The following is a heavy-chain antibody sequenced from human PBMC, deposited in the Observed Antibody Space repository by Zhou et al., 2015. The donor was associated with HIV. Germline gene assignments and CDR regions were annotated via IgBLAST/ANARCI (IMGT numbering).Heavy chain of an antibody. Sequence: QVQLVQSGAEVKKPGSSVKVSCKASGGTFSSYAISWVRQAPGQGLEWMGGIIPIFGTANYAQKFQGRVTITADKSTSTAYMELSSLRSEDTAVYYCAFYGSGRPHYYYYGMDVWGQGTTVTVSS. J-gene: IGHJ6*02. CDR1: GGTFSSYA. CDR3: AFYGSGRPHYYYYGMDV. D-gene: IGHD3-10*01. V-gene: IGHV1-69*06. CDR2: IIPIFGTA.